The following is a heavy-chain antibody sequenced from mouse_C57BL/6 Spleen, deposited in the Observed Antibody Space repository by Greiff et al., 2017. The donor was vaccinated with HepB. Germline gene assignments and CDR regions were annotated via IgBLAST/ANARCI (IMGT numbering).Heavy chain of an antibody. V-gene: IGHV1-4*01. D-gene: IGHD1-1*01. CDR3: ANTVVGYFDV. CDR1: GYTFTSYT. CDR2: INPSSGYT. J-gene: IGHJ1*03. Sequence: VKVVESGAELARPGASVKMSCKASGYTFTSYTMHWVKQRPGQGLEWIGYINPSSGYTKYNQKFKDKATLTADKSSSTAYMQLSSLTSEDSAVYYCANTVVGYFDVWGTGTTVTVSS.